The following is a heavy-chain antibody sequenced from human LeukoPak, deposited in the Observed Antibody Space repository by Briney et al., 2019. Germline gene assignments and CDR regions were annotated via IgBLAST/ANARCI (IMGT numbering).Heavy chain of an antibody. Sequence: GGSLRLSCAASGFTFSSYAMSWVRQAPGKGLEWVSAISGSGGSTYYADSVKGRFTISRDNSKNTLYLQMNSLRAGDTAVYYCARAEEGLRYFDWLLGYWGQGTLVTVSS. V-gene: IGHV3-23*01. CDR2: ISGSGGST. CDR3: ARAEEGLRYFDWLLGY. D-gene: IGHD3-9*01. J-gene: IGHJ4*02. CDR1: GFTFSSYA.